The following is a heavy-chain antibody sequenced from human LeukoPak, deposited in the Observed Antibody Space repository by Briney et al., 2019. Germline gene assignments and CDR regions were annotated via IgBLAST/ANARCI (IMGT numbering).Heavy chain of an antibody. CDR2: IYYSGST. V-gene: IGHV4-59*01. CDR1: GGSISSYY. D-gene: IGHD3-10*01. CDR3: ATMVQGVHTYFGS. J-gene: IGHJ4*02. Sequence: SETLSLTCTVSGGSISSYYWSWIRQPPGKGLEWIGYIYYSGSTNYNPSLKSRVTMSLDTSKSQLSLKLSSVTAADTAVYYCATMVQGVHTYFGSWGQGNLVAVSS.